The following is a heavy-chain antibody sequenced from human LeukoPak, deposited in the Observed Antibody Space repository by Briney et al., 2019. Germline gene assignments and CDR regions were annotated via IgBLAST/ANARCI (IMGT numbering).Heavy chain of an antibody. CDR1: GFTFSNYA. CDR3: ATGERDSGSHY. V-gene: IGHV3-23*01. D-gene: IGHD3-10*01. J-gene: IGHJ4*02. CDR2: ISGSAGTT. Sequence: GGSLRLSCAASGFTFSNYAMIWVRQAPGKGLEWVSAISGSAGTTYYADSVKGRFTISRVNSKNTLYLQMNSLRAEDTAVYYCATGERDSGSHYWGQGTLVTVSS.